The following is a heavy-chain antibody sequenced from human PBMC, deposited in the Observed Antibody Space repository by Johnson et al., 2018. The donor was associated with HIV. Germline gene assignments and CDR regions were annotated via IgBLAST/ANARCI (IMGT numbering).Heavy chain of an antibody. Sequence: VQLVESGGGVVRPGGSLRLSCAASGFTFDDYGMSWVRQPPGKGLEWVSVIYSGGNTYYADSVKGRFTISRDNSKNTLYLQMNSLRVEDTAVYYCARERGISGGFDFWGQGTRVSVSS. D-gene: IGHD2-15*01. J-gene: IGHJ3*01. V-gene: IGHV3-66*01. CDR3: ARERGISGGFDF. CDR2: IYSGGNT. CDR1: GFTFDDYG.